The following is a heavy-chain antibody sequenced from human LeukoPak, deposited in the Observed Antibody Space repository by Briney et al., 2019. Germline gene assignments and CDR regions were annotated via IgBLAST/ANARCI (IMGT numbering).Heavy chain of an antibody. CDR3: ARVSDISVAAYFDY. J-gene: IGHJ4*02. CDR2: ISSSGSTI. D-gene: IGHD6-19*01. V-gene: IGHV3-11*01. CDR1: GFTFSDYY. Sequence: GGSLRLSCAASGFTFSDYYMSWIRQAPGKGLEWVSYISSSGSTIYYADSVKGRFTISRDNAKNSLYLQMNSLRAEDTAFYYCARVSDISVAAYFDYWGQGTLVTVSS.